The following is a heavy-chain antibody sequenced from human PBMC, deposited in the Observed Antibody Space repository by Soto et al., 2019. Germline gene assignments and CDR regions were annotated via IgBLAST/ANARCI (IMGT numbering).Heavy chain of an antibody. J-gene: IGHJ4*02. CDR3: ARSGRGYYDSSGYYIGY. D-gene: IGHD3-22*01. CDR1: GGSISSSNW. CDR2: IYHSGST. V-gene: IGHV4-4*02. Sequence: SETLSLTCAVSGGSISSSNWWSWVRHPPGKGLGWSGEIYHSGSTNYNPSLKSRVTISVDKTKNQFSLKLSSVTAADTAVYYCARSGRGYYDSSGYYIGYWGQGTLVTVSS.